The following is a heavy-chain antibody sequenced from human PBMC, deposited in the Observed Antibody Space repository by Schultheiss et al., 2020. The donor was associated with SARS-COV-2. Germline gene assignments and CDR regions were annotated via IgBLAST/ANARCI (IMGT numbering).Heavy chain of an antibody. CDR3: ARITTHDYFGMDV. CDR1: GGSISSSSYY. Sequence: SETLSLTCTVSGGSISSSSYYWGWIRQPPGKGLEWIGSIYYSGSTYYNPSLKSRVTISVDTSKNQFSLKLSSVTAADTAVYYCARITTHDYFGMDVWGQGTMVTVSS. CDR2: IYYSGST. V-gene: IGHV4-39*07. D-gene: IGHD3-22*01. J-gene: IGHJ6*02.